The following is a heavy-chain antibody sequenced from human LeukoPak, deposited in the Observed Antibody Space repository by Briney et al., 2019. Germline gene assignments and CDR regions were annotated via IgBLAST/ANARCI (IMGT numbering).Heavy chain of an antibody. J-gene: IGHJ4*02. CDR1: GYTFTSYY. D-gene: IGHD6-13*01. CDR2: INPSGGST. V-gene: IGHV1-46*01. Sequence: ASVKVSCKASGYTFTSYYMHWVRQAPGQGLEWMGIINPSGGSTNYAQKLQGRVTMTTDTSTSTAYMELRSLRSDDTAVYYCARDRGSSWLDYWGQGTLVIVSS. CDR3: ARDRGSSWLDY.